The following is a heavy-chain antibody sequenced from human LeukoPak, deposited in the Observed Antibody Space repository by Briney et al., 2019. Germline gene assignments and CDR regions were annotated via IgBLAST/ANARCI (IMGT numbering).Heavy chain of an antibody. V-gene: IGHV3-9*01. CDR2: ISWNSGSI. CDR1: GFTFDDYA. Sequence: GGSLRLSCAASGFTFDDYAMHWVRQAPGKGLEWVSGISWNSGSIGYADSVKGRFTISRDNANNSLYLQMNSLRAEDTALYYCARETYYYDSSGSTRFDYWGQGTLVTVSS. CDR3: ARETYYYDSSGSTRFDY. J-gene: IGHJ4*02. D-gene: IGHD3-22*01.